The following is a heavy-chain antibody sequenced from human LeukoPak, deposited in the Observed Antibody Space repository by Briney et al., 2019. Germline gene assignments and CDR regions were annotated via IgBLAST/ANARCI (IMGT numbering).Heavy chain of an antibody. CDR1: GFTFSSYA. V-gene: IGHV3-23*01. J-gene: IGHJ6*02. Sequence: GGSLRLSCAASGFTFSSYAMSWVRQAPGKGLEWVSAISGSGGSTYYADSVKGRFTISRDNSKNTLYLQMNSLRAEDTAVYYCAKDLWAEDYSNSLNYYYGMDVWGQGTTVTVSS. CDR3: AKDLWAEDYSNSLNYYYGMDV. CDR2: ISGSGGST. D-gene: IGHD4-11*01.